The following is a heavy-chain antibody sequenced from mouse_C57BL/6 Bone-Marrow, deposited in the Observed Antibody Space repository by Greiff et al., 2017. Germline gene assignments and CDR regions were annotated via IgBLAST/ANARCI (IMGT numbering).Heavy chain of an antibody. D-gene: IGHD3-2*02. J-gene: IGHJ3*01. Sequence: EVKLVESVPGLVKPSQSLSLTCSVTGYSITSGYYWNWIRQFPGNKLEWMGYIRYDGSNNYNPSLQNRISITRTTSKNQFFLRWHSVTNEDTATYYVASVRAWFADWGQGTLVTVSA. CDR2: IRYDGSN. CDR3: ASVRAWFAD. V-gene: IGHV3-6*01. CDR1: GYSITSGYY.